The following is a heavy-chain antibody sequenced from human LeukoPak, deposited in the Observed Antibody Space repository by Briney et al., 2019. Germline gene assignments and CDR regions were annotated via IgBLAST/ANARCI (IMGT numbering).Heavy chain of an antibody. CDR2: IYYSGST. J-gene: IGHJ4*02. V-gene: IGHV4-31*03. CDR3: ARDGSGSYYLCDY. D-gene: IGHD3-10*01. CDR1: GGSISSGGYH. Sequence: SQTLSLTCTVSGGSISSGGYHWIWIRQHPGKGVEWIGYIYYSGSTYYTPSLKSRVTISVDTSKNQFSLKLSSVTAADTAVYYCARDGSGSYYLCDYWGQGTLVTVSS.